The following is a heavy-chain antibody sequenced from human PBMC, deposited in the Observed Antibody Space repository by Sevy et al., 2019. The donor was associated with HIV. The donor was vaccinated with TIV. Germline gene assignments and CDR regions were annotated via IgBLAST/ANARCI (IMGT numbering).Heavy chain of an antibody. CDR3: ARDTQRLPLGELSRIPSARGGMDV. V-gene: IGHV3-33*07. Sequence: GGSLRLSCAASGFTFINYGMYWVRQAPGKGLEWVAFVSSDESNKYYVESVKGRFTISRDNSKNTLYLQMNSLRPEVSAVYYCARDTQRLPLGELSRIPSARGGMDVWGQGTAVTVSS. CDR1: GFTFINYG. J-gene: IGHJ6*02. D-gene: IGHD3-16*02. CDR2: VSSDESNK.